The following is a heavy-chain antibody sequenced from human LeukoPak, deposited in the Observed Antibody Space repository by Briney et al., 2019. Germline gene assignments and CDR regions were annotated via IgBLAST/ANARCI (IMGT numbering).Heavy chain of an antibody. CDR1: GGSISSSSYY. J-gene: IGHJ6*03. CDR2: IYHSGST. D-gene: IGHD4-11*01. Sequence: KPSETLSLTCTVSGGSISSSSYYWGWIRQPPGKGLEWIGSIYHSGSTYYNPSLKSRVTISVDTSKNQFSLKLSSVTAADTAVYYCARGGDDYSNFELYYMDVWGKGTTVTVSS. V-gene: IGHV4-39*07. CDR3: ARGGDDYSNFELYYMDV.